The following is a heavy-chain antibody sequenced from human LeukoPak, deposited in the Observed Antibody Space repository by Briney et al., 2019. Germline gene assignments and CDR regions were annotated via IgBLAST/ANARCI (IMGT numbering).Heavy chain of an antibody. CDR3: ARHEFDSGSLPYFDY. J-gene: IGHJ4*02. CDR2: IYYSGST. D-gene: IGHD3-10*01. V-gene: IGHV4-59*08. Sequence: PSETLSLTCDVSGGSIRGYYWSWIRQPPGKGLEWIGYIYYSGSTNYNPSLKSRVTISVDTSKNQFSLKLSAVTAADTAVYYCARHEFDSGSLPYFDYWGQGILVTVSS. CDR1: GGSIRGYY.